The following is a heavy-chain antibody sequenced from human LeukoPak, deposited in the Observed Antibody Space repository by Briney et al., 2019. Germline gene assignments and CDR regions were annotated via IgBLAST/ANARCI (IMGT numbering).Heavy chain of an antibody. J-gene: IGHJ4*02. CDR3: ARGRGEAAGLDH. CDR2: ITHVGIL. D-gene: IGHD6-13*01. Sequence: PSETLSLTCAVSGGGSFTDYSWNWIRQSPGKGLEGVGEITHVGILNYNPSLKGRVAISVDTSKKQVSLKLDSMTAADTAMYYCARGRGEAAGLDHWGQGTLVTVSS. CDR1: GGGSFTDYS. V-gene: IGHV4-34*01.